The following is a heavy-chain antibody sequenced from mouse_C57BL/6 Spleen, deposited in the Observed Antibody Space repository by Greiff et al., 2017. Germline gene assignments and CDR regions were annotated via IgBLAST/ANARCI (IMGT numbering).Heavy chain of an antibody. V-gene: IGHV1-50*01. CDR3: ARRAGSYYFDY. CDR2: IDPSDSYT. Sequence: QVQLQQPGAELVKPGASVKLSCKASGYTFTSYWMQWVKQRPGQGLEWIGEIDPSDSYTNYNQKFKGKATLTVDTSSSTAYMQLSSLTSEASAVYYCARRAGSYYFDYWGQGTTLTVSS. D-gene: IGHD3-1*01. J-gene: IGHJ2*01. CDR1: GYTFTSYW.